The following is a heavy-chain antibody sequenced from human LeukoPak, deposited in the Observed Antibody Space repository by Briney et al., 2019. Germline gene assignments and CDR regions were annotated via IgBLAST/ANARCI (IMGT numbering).Heavy chain of an antibody. CDR1: GFIFSIYS. D-gene: IGHD3-10*01. CDR3: ARGRVGYYYASFDY. J-gene: IGHJ4*02. CDR2: ISTSSATI. Sequence: GSLRLSCAASGFIFSIYSMTWVRQTPGKGLEWVSYISTSSATIYYADSVKGRFTISRDNAKNLLYLQMNSLRAEDTAVYYCARGRVGYYYASFDYWGQGTLVTVSS. V-gene: IGHV3-48*01.